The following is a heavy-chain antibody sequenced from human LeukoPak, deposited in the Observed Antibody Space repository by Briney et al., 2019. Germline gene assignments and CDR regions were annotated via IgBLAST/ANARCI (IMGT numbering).Heavy chain of an antibody. J-gene: IGHJ3*02. CDR1: GGSISSSNW. D-gene: IGHD3-22*01. Sequence: SGTLSLTCAVSGGSISSSNWWSWVRQPPGEGLEWIGEIYHSGSTNYNPSLKSRVTISVDKSKNQFSLKLSSVTAADTAVYYCAREYYYDSSGYRSYYAFDIWGQGTMVTVSS. V-gene: IGHV4-4*02. CDR3: AREYYYDSSGYRSYYAFDI. CDR2: IYHSGST.